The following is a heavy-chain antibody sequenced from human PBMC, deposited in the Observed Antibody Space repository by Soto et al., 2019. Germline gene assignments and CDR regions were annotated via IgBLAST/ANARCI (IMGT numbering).Heavy chain of an antibody. V-gene: IGHV4-34*01. CDR1: GGSFSGYY. CDR2: INHSGST. D-gene: IGHD3-22*01. Sequence: PSETLSLTCAVCGGSFSGYYWSWIRQPPGKGLEWIGEINHSGSTNYNPSLKSRVTISVDTSKNQFSLKLSSVTAADTAVYYCARGRGYYDSSGYYYLGVLDYWGQGTLVTVSS. J-gene: IGHJ4*02. CDR3: ARGRGYYDSSGYYYLGVLDY.